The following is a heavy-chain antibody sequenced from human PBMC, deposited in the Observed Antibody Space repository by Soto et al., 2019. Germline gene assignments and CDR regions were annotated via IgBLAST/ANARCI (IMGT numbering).Heavy chain of an antibody. D-gene: IGHD2-15*01. CDR3: ARAIDHRYCSGGSCSYLDY. CDR1: GGSISSGGYY. CDR2: IYYSGST. Sequence: SETLSLTCTVSGGSISSGGYYWSWIRQHPGKGLEWIGYIYYSGSTYYNPSLKSRVTISVDTSKNQFSLKLSSVTAADTAVYYCARAIDHRYCSGGSCSYLDYWGQGTLVTVSS. J-gene: IGHJ4*02. V-gene: IGHV4-31*03.